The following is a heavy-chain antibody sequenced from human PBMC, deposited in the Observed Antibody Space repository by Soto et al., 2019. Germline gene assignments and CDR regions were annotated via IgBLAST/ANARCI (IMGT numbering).Heavy chain of an antibody. V-gene: IGHV4-39*01. CDR1: GGSITTSHSY. Sequence: QLQLQESGPGLVKPSETLSLTCTVSGGSITTSHSYWGWIRQPPGKGLEWIGTIYYSGSTYYNPSLKSRVTMSVDTYKNQFSLKLSSVTAADTAVYYCARILWSGESPFDYWGQGTLVTVSS. D-gene: IGHD3-10*01. CDR3: ARILWSGESPFDY. CDR2: IYYSGST. J-gene: IGHJ4*02.